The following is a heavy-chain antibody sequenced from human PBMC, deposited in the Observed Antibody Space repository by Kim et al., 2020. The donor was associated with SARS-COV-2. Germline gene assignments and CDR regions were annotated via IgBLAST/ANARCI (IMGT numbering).Heavy chain of an antibody. J-gene: IGHJ4*02. CDR1: GFTYDLFW. D-gene: IGHD6-19*01. V-gene: IGHV3-7*01. CDR2: IYQDGSEK. Sequence: GGSLRLSCVASGFTYDLFWMAWVRQAPGKGLEWVATIYQDGSEKYYVDSVKGRFSISRDNARNSVYLQMNSLRAEDTAMYYCARDRMPVDGRRFFDYWGQGILVTVSS. CDR3: ARDRMPVDGRRFFDY.